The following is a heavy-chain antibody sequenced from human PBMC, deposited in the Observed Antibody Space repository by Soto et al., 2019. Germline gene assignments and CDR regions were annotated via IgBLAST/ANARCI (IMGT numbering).Heavy chain of an antibody. Sequence: QEQLVQSGAEIKKPGSSVKLSCEASGGTFSTYAFSWVRQAPGQGLEWMGGIIPIFGSPRYAQKFQGRVTITADEFLSTAYMELSSLRSDDTAVYYCARYVADITSSYQDRPEDYYYGMDVWGQGTTVTVSS. D-gene: IGHD2-2*01. CDR2: IIPIFGSP. CDR1: GGTFSTYA. CDR3: ARYVADITSSYQDRPEDYYYGMDV. J-gene: IGHJ6*02. V-gene: IGHV1-69*01.